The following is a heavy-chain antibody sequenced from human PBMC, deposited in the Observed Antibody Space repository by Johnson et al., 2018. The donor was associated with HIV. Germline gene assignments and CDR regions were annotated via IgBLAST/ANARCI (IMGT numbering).Heavy chain of an antibody. V-gene: IGHV3-74*01. Sequence: EVQLVESGGGLVQPGGSLRLSCAASGFTFSTFWMHWVCQVPGKGLVWVSRINTDGSSIDYADSVKGRFTMSRDNAKNTLFLQMNSLRAEDTALYYCVRDKDDDLRTTSYDYWGQGTLVTVSS. CDR3: VRDKDDDLRTTSYDY. CDR1: GFTFSTFW. CDR2: INTDGSSI. J-gene: IGHJ4*02. D-gene: IGHD4/OR15-4a*01.